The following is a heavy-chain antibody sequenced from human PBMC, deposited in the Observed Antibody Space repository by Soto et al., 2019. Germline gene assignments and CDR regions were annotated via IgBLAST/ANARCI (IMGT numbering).Heavy chain of an antibody. J-gene: IGHJ2*01. CDR1: GGSFSGYY. V-gene: IGHV4-34*01. Sequence: SETLSLTCAVYGGSFSGYYWSWIRQPPGKGLEWIGEINHSGSTNYNPSLESRVTISVDTSKNQLSLKLSSVTAADTAVYYCARDYTTVTQYWYFDLWGRGTLVTVSS. CDR2: INHSGST. D-gene: IGHD4-17*01. CDR3: ARDYTTVTQYWYFDL.